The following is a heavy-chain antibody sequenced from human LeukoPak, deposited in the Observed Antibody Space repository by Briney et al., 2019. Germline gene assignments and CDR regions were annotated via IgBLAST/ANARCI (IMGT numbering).Heavy chain of an antibody. D-gene: IGHD6-6*01. V-gene: IGHV1-46*01. Sequence: GASVKVSCKASGYTFTSYYMHWVRQAPGQGLEWMGIINPSGGSTSYAQKFQGRVTMTTDTSTSTAYMELRSLRSDDTAVYYCARDAPRIAARPFDYWGQGTLVTVSS. CDR2: INPSGGST. CDR3: ARDAPRIAARPFDY. J-gene: IGHJ4*02. CDR1: GYTFTSYY.